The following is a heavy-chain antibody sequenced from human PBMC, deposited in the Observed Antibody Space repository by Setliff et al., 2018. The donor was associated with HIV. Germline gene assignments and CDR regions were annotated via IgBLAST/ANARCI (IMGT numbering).Heavy chain of an antibody. J-gene: IGHJ6*03. D-gene: IGHD6-13*01. CDR3: ARVSCSSWYSIPRYYYYSMDV. Sequence: ASETLSLTCAVYGGSFSGYYWSWIRQPPGKGLEWIGEINHSGSTNYNPSLRSRVTTSVDTSKNQFSLRLRSVTAADTAVYYCARVSCSSWYSIPRYYYYSMDVWGEGTTVTAP. CDR2: INHSGST. CDR1: GGSFSGYY. V-gene: IGHV4-34*01.